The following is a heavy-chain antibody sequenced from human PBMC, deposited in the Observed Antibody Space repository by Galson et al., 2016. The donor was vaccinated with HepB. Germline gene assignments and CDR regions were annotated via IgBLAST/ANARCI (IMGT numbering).Heavy chain of an antibody. D-gene: IGHD3-3*01. CDR2: IYYSGST. J-gene: IGHJ4*02. V-gene: IGHV4-31*03. Sequence: TLSLTCTVSGGSISGGDSHWSWIRQHPGKGLEWIGYIYYSGSTYYNPSLKSRVTISVDTSKNQFSLRLSSVTAADTAVYYCARVGRVDFWSGYYVPPFDYWGQGTLVTVSS. CDR3: ARVGRVDFWSGYYVPPFDY. CDR1: GGSISGGDSH.